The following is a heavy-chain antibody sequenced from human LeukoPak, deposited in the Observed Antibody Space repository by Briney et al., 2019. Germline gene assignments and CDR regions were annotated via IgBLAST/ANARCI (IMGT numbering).Heavy chain of an antibody. CDR1: GFTFSGAW. J-gene: IGHJ4*02. D-gene: IGHD6-13*01. CDR2: ISNDGSIT. Sequence: GGSLRLSCAASGFTFSGAWIHWVRQVPGKGLVWVSGISNDGSITEYTDSVKGRFTISRDNNKKTVYLQMNSLRAEDTAVYYCTRGPLSAPGIADYWGQGTLVTVSS. CDR3: TRGPLSAPGIADY. V-gene: IGHV3-74*03.